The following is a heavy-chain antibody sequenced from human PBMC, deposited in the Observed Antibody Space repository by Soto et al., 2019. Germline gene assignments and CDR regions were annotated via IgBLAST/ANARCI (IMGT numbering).Heavy chain of an antibody. D-gene: IGHD5-18*01. J-gene: IGHJ4*02. CDR2: MNSDGSRS. CDR1: GFTFSSYW. V-gene: IGHV3-74*01. CDR3: ARDRGYSPDY. Sequence: GGSLRLSCAASGFTFSSYWMHWVRQAPGKGLVWVSLMNSDGSRSDYADSVKGRFTISRDNAKSTLYLEMNSLRAEDTAVYYCARDRGYSPDYWGQGTLVTVSS.